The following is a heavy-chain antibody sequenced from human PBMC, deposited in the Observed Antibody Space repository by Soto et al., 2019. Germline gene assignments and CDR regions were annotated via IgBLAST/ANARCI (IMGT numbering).Heavy chain of an antibody. Sequence: SETLSLTCAVSGGSISSGGYSWSWIRQQPGKGLEWIGYIYYSGSTYYNPSLKSRVTISVDTSKNQFSLKLSSVTAADTAVYYCARSSQSTVTTLDYGGQGTLVTVSS. CDR2: IYYSGST. D-gene: IGHD4-17*01. V-gene: IGHV4-31*11. CDR3: ARSSQSTVTTLDY. J-gene: IGHJ4*02. CDR1: GGSISSGGYS.